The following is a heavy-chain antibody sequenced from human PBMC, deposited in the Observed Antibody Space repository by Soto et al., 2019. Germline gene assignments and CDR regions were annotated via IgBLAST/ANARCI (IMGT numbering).Heavy chain of an antibody. CDR2: IYYNGST. J-gene: IGHJ3*02. Sequence: SETLSLTCTVSGGSVSSSSYYWGWVRQPPGKGLEWIGYIYYNGSTNYNPSLKSRVTISVDTSKNQFSLKLSSVTAADTAVYYCARGRGSSWYFQAFDIWGQGTMVTVSS. CDR3: ARGRGSSWYFQAFDI. V-gene: IGHV4-61*01. D-gene: IGHD6-13*01. CDR1: GGSVSSSSYY.